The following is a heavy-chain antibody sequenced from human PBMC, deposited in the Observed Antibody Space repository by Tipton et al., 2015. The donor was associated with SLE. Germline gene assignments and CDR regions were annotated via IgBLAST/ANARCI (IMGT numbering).Heavy chain of an antibody. Sequence: SLRLSCAASGFTFSYYAMSWVRQAPGKGLEWVSVIYSGSSTHFADSVRGRFTISRDNSNNTVFLQMNSLRADDTGVYYCARIRGGLASDFWGQGTLVTVSS. CDR2: IYSGSST. CDR1: GFTFSYYA. J-gene: IGHJ4*02. V-gene: IGHV3-23*03. D-gene: IGHD6-19*01. CDR3: ARIRGGLASDF.